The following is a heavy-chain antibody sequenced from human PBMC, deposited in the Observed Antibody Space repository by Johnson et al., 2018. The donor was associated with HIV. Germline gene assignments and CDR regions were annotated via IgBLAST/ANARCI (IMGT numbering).Heavy chain of an antibody. Sequence: MQLVESGGGLVQPGGSLRLSCAASGFTFSSYAMSWVRQAPGKGLEWVSAISGSGADTWYAGSVTGRFTISRDNSKNTLYLQMNSLRAEDTAVYYCARAGYLDAFDIWGQGTMVTVSS. CDR1: GFTFSSYA. V-gene: IGHV3-23*04. CDR3: ARAGYLDAFDI. J-gene: IGHJ3*02. CDR2: ISGSGADT. D-gene: IGHD5-18*01.